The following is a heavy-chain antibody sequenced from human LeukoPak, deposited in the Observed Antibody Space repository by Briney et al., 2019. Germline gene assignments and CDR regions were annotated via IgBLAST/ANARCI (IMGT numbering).Heavy chain of an antibody. CDR2: ISHDGNNK. J-gene: IGHJ4*02. Sequence: GGSLRLSCAASGFTFSTYGMHWVRQAPGKGLEWVAVISHDGNNKYYVDSVKGRFTISRDNSKNTLYLQMNTLRVEDTAVYYCARDWGNWGYGWYFDHRGQGTLVTVS. CDR3: ARDWGNWGYGWYFDH. V-gene: IGHV3-30*03. D-gene: IGHD7-27*01. CDR1: GFTFSTYG.